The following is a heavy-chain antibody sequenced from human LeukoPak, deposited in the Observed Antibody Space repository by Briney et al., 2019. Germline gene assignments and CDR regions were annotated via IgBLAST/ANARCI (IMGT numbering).Heavy chain of an antibody. Sequence: ASVKVSCKASGYTFTSYGVSWVRQAPGQGLEWMGWISAYNGNTNYAQKLQGRVTMTTDTSTSTAYMELRSLRSDDTAVYYCARDDPLYDYVWGSYRYTPPGYWGQGTLVTVSS. V-gene: IGHV1-18*01. CDR3: ARDDPLYDYVWGSYRYTPPGY. D-gene: IGHD3-16*02. J-gene: IGHJ4*02. CDR1: GYTFTSYG. CDR2: ISAYNGNT.